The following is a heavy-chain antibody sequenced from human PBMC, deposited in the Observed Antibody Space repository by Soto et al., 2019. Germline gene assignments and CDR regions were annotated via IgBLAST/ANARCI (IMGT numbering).Heavy chain of an antibody. D-gene: IGHD2-2*01. CDR1: GGTFVRHV. CDR3: ATPACAATWCSPSHNLDH. Sequence: QVQLVQPGAEVKKPESSVKVSCKTSGGTFVRHVISWVRQAPGQGPEWMGRINPLSGISNYAQKFQDRVTFTADTDSSTAYMGLSSLRSDDTAVYYCATPACAATWCSPSHNLDHWGQGTLVTVSS. J-gene: IGHJ4*02. CDR2: INPLSGIS. V-gene: IGHV1-69*09.